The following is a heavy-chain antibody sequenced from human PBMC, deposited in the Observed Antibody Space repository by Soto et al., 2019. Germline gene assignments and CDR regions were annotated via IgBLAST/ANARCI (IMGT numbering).Heavy chain of an antibody. J-gene: IGHJ6*02. CDR3: AKDRDMDV. CDR1: GFTFSSYG. CDR2: IWYDGSNT. Sequence: GVPLRLSCAASGFTFSSYGMHWVRQAPGKGLEWVAVIWYDGSNTYYADSVKGRFTISRDNSKNALYLQMNSLRAEDTAVYYCAKDRDMDVWGQGTTVTVSS. V-gene: IGHV3-33*06.